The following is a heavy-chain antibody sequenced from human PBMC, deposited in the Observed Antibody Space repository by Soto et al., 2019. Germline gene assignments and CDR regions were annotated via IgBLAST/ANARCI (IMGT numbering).Heavy chain of an antibody. J-gene: IGHJ4*02. D-gene: IGHD6-19*01. Sequence: QITQKGSGPTLMKPTQTLTPTCSFSGFSLTSTAEGVNWIRQPPGKALEWLALIYWDDDNHFSPSLKSRLSVTKDTSKNQVVLTMTNMDPVDTATYYCAHGSGWLSDYWGQGILVTVSS. CDR2: IYWDDDN. CDR1: GFSLTSTAEG. V-gene: IGHV2-5*02. CDR3: AHGSGWLSDY.